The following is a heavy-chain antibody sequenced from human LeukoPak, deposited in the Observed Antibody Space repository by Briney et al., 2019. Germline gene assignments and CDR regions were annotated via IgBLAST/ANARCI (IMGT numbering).Heavy chain of an antibody. Sequence: ASLRASCKASSYTLSGYGISWVRPTPGQGLGWMGWISLSNDNTDPALKFQDRVTMTIDTLTSTAYMEVRSLRSDDTAIYYCARRGVYYNAISGRANYHLDHWGQGTLVTVSS. CDR1: SYTLSGYG. J-gene: IGHJ4*02. CDR2: ISLSNDNT. CDR3: ARRGVYYNAISGRANYHLDH. V-gene: IGHV1-18*01. D-gene: IGHD3-22*01.